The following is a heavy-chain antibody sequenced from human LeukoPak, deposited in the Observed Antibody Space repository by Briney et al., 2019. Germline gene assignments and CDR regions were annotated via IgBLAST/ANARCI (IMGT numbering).Heavy chain of an antibody. Sequence: SETLSLTCTVSGDYISSTSYYGDWIRQPPGEGLEWIGCIYKNGTTYYHPSLKSRLTISVDTSKNPSSMKVVSVTGAGPAVYFCASRVYGLGSFNYWGQGTLVTVSS. D-gene: IGHD3-10*01. V-gene: IGHV4-39*01. J-gene: IGHJ4*01. CDR3: ASRVYGLGSFNY. CDR2: IYKNGTT. CDR1: GDYISSTSYY.